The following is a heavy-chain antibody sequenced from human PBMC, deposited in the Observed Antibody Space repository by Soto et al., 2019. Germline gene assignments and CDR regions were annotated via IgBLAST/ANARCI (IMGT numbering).Heavy chain of an antibody. J-gene: IGHJ6*02. CDR3: AKSPNPGSAASSCYGMGV. CDR1: GGTFSSYI. D-gene: IGHD3-10*01. Sequence: QVQLVQSGAEVKKPGSSVKVSCKASGGTFSSYIITWVRQAPGQGLEWIGRIIAILDIAYYAQRFQGRVTITADKSTSTAYLELSGLRYEHTAVYYCAKSPNPGSAASSCYGMGVWGQGTTVTVSS. V-gene: IGHV1-69*02. CDR2: IIAILDIA.